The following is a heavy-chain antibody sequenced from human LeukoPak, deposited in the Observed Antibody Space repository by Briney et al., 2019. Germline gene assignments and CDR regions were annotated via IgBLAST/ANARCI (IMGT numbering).Heavy chain of an antibody. CDR1: GFTFSSYE. Sequence: GGSLRLSCAASGFTFSSYEMNWVRQAPGKGLDWVSYISTSGSTIYYADSVKGRFTISRDNAKNSLYLQMNSLRAEDTAVYYCARDGNIVVVVAATFDYWGQGTLVTVSS. CDR2: ISTSGSTI. D-gene: IGHD2-15*01. CDR3: ARDGNIVVVVAATFDY. V-gene: IGHV3-48*03. J-gene: IGHJ4*02.